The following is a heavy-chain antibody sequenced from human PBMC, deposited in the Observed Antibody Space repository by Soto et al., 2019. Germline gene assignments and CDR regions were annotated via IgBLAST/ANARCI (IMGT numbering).Heavy chain of an antibody. J-gene: IGHJ6*03. CDR3: AVGANHRGYYMDV. CDR2: ISSSGSTI. D-gene: IGHD3-16*01. Sequence: QVQLVESGGGLVKPGGSLRLSCAASGFTFSDYYMSWLRQAPGKGLEWVSYISSSGSTIYYADSVKGRFTSSRDNDKNPLYLQMNSVKADDKAVYYCAVGANHRGYYMDVLGKGTTVTVSS. CDR1: GFTFSDYY. V-gene: IGHV3-11*01.